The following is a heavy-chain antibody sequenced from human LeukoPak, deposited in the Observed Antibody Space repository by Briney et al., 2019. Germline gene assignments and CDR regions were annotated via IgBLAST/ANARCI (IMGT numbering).Heavy chain of an antibody. J-gene: IGHJ5*02. D-gene: IGHD6-6*01. CDR1: GFTFYTYA. CDR3: ARGSSNVAARNNWFDP. Sequence: GGSLRLSCAASGFTFYTYAMSWVRQAPGKGLEWVSSISGSSSYIYYTDSVKGRFTVSRDNAKNSLFLQMNSLRVEDTAVYYCARGSSNVAARNNWFDPWGQGTLVTVSS. CDR2: ISGSSSYI. V-gene: IGHV3-21*01.